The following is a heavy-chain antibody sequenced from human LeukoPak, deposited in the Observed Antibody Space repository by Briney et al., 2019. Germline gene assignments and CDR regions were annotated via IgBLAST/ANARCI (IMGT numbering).Heavy chain of an antibody. J-gene: IGHJ4*02. CDR3: ARVNRYCNDY. D-gene: IGHD6-13*01. Sequence: PSETLPLTCTVSGVSISRYYWSWIRQSPGKGLEWIGNIFYSGSTNYNPSFKSRVTISLDTSKNQFSLNLSSVTAAGTAVYYCARVNRYCNDYWGQGTLVTVSS. V-gene: IGHV4-59*01. CDR2: IFYSGST. CDR1: GVSISRYY.